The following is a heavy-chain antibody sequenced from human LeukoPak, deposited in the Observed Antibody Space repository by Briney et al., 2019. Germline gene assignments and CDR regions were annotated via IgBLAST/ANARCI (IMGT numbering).Heavy chain of an antibody. CDR3: AKRGYGGYDAFDI. CDR2: ISGSGGST. J-gene: IGHJ3*02. CDR1: GFTFSSYA. D-gene: IGHD4-23*01. Sequence: PGGSLRLSCAASGFTFSSYAMSWVRQAPGEGLEWVSAISGSGGSTYYADSVKGRFTISRDNSKNTLYLQMNSLRAEDTAVYYCAKRGYGGYDAFDIWGQGTMVTVSS. V-gene: IGHV3-23*01.